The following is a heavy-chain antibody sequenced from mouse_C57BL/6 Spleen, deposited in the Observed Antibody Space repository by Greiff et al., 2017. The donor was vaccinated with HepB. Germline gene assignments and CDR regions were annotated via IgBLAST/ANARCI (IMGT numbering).Heavy chain of an antibody. CDR3: ARMINYEGAMDY. Sequence: EVKLMESGGGLVKPGGSLKLSCAASGFTFSDYGMHWVRQAPEKGLEWVAYISSGSSTIYYADTVKGRFNISRYNAKNNLFLQMTSLRSEDTAMYYCARMINYEGAMDYWGQGTSVTVSS. CDR2: ISSGSSTI. CDR1: GFTFSDYG. V-gene: IGHV5-17*01. J-gene: IGHJ4*01. D-gene: IGHD2-1*01.